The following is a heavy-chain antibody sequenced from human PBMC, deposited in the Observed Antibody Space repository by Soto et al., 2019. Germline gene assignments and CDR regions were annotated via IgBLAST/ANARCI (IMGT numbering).Heavy chain of an antibody. D-gene: IGHD3-22*01. Sequence: PSETLSLTCAVYGGSFSGHSWTWIRQSPGEGLEWIGDINHSGRVNYSPPLKSRVTISLDTSKNQFSLTLSAVTAADTAMYYCSTRAYDTNGYYRFDPWGQGTLVTVSS. CDR2: INHSGRV. CDR3: STRAYDTNGYYRFDP. V-gene: IGHV4-34*01. CDR1: GGSFSGHS. J-gene: IGHJ5*01.